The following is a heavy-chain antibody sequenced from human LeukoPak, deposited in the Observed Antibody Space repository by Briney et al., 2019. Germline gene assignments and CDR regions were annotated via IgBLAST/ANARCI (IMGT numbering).Heavy chain of an antibody. CDR3: ARDRPKAYYDFWSGRDAFDI. CDR1: GGSISSYY. J-gene: IGHJ3*02. V-gene: IGHV4-59*01. Sequence: SETLSLTCTVSGGSISSYYWSWIRQPPGKGLEWIGYIYYSGSTNYNPSLKSRVTISVDTSKNQFSLKLSSVTAADTAVYYCARDRPKAYYDFWSGRDAFDIWGQGTIVTVSS. CDR2: IYYSGST. D-gene: IGHD3-3*01.